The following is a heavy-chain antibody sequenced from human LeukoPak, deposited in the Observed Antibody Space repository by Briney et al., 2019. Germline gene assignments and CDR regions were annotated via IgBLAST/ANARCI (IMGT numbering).Heavy chain of an antibody. CDR2: ISAYNGNT. Sequence: ASVKVSCKASGYTITSYGISWVRQAPGQGLECMGWISAYNGNTNYAQKLQGRVTMTTDTSTSTAYMELRSLRSDDTAVYYCARDSLWCSGGSCYSDYYYGMDVWGQGTTVTVSS. CDR3: ARDSLWCSGGSCYSDYYYGMDV. J-gene: IGHJ6*02. CDR1: GYTITSYG. D-gene: IGHD2-15*01. V-gene: IGHV1-18*01.